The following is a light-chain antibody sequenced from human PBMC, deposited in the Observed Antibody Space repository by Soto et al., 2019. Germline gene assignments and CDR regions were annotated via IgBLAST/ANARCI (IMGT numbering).Light chain of an antibody. CDR2: DNN. Sequence: QSVLTQPPSVSAAPGQKVTISCSGSSSNIGNNYVSWYQQLPGTAPTLLIYDNNKRPSGIPDRFSGSKSGTSATLGITGLQTGYEAEYHCGTWDSSLSAVVFGGGTQLTVL. V-gene: IGLV1-51*01. J-gene: IGLJ2*01. CDR3: GTWDSSLSAVV. CDR1: SSNIGNNY.